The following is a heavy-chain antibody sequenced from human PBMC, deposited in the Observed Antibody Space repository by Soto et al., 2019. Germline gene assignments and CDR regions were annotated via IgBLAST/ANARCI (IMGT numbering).Heavy chain of an antibody. CDR3: ARDXGSSSWRDYYYYYGMDV. Sequence: GGSLRLSCAASGFTFSSYAMHWVRQAPGKGLEWVAVISYDGSNKYYADSVKGRFTISRDNSKNTLYLQMNSLRAEDTAVYYCARDXGSSSWRDYYYYYGMDVWGQGTTVTVSS. CDR1: GFTFSSYA. CDR2: ISYDGSNK. J-gene: IGHJ6*02. V-gene: IGHV3-30-3*01. D-gene: IGHD6-13*01.